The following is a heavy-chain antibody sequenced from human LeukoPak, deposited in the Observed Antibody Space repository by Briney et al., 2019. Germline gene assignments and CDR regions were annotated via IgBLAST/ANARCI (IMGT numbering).Heavy chain of an antibody. V-gene: IGHV4-39*01. Sequence: SETQSLTCTVSGGSISRNYWSWIRQPPGKGLEWIGSIYYSGSTYYNPSLRIRVTIAVDTSKNQFSLQLSSVTAADTAVYYCARHLIDSSGYQYFDYWGQGTLVTVSS. D-gene: IGHD3-22*01. CDR3: ARHLIDSSGYQYFDY. CDR2: IYYSGST. CDR1: GGSISRNY. J-gene: IGHJ4*02.